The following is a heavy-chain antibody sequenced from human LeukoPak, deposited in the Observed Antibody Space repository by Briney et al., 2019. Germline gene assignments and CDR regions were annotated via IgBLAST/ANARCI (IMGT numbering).Heavy chain of an antibody. D-gene: IGHD3-10*01. CDR2: IYPGDSDT. J-gene: IGHJ3*02. CDR3: ARQGGGSGSYLADAFDI. CDR1: GYSLTSYW. Sequence: GESLKISCKGSGYSLTSYWIGWVRQMPGKGLEWMGIIYPGDSDTRYSPSFQGQVTISADKSISTAYLQWSSLKASDTAMYYCARQGGGSGSYLADAFDIWGQGTMVTVSS. V-gene: IGHV5-51*01.